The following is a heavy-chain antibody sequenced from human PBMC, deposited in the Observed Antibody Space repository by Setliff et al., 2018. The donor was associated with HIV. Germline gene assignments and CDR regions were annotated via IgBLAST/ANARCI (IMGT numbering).Heavy chain of an antibody. J-gene: IGHJ4*02. Sequence: TSETLSLTCAVSGYSISSGYYWGWIRQPPGKGLEWIGSIYHSGSTYYNPSLKSRVTISVDTSKNQFSLKLSSVTAADTAVYYCARHRGGQWLVRRLSYYYPFEYWGQGTLVTVSS. CDR3: ARHRGGQWLVRRLSYYYPFEY. CDR1: GYSISSGYY. D-gene: IGHD6-19*01. CDR2: IYHSGST. V-gene: IGHV4-38-2*01.